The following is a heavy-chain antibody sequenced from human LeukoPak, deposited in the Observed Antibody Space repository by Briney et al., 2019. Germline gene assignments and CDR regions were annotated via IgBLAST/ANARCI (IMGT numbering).Heavy chain of an antibody. Sequence: SETLSLTCTVSGGSVSIGSYYWSWIRQPPGKGLEWHGYIYYSGNTNYHPSLKSRVTISVDTSKNQFSLKLSSVTAADAAVYYCARVYGDHDAFDIWGQGTMVTVSS. CDR1: GGSVSIGSYY. CDR2: IYYSGNT. CDR3: ARVYGDHDAFDI. V-gene: IGHV4-61*01. D-gene: IGHD4-17*01. J-gene: IGHJ3*02.